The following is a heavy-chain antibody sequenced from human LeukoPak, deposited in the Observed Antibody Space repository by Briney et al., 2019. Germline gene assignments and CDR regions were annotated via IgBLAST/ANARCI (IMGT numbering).Heavy chain of an antibody. CDR1: GFTFSNVW. D-gene: IGHD4-11*01. Sequence: GGSLRLSCTASGFTFSNVWMSWVRQAPGKGLDWVGRIKNKADGGTAEYAAPVKSRFTISRDDSKNTVYLQMNSLETEDTGMYYCSTEGLPGSFDYWGQGTLVTVSS. CDR2: IKNKADGGTA. J-gene: IGHJ4*02. V-gene: IGHV3-15*01. CDR3: STEGLPGSFDY.